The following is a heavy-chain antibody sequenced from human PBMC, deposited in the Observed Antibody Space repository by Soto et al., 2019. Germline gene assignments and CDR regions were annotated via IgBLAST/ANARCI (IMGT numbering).Heavy chain of an antibody. V-gene: IGHV4-39*01. CDR1: GGSISSSSYY. J-gene: IGHJ4*02. D-gene: IGHD1-7*01. CDR2: IYYSGST. Sequence: KPSETLSLTCTVSGGSISSSSYYWGWIRQPPGKGLEWIGSIYYSGSTYYNPSLKSRVTISVDTSKNQFSLKLSSVTAADTAVYYCASPDNWNSNFDYWGQGTLVTVSS. CDR3: ASPDNWNSNFDY.